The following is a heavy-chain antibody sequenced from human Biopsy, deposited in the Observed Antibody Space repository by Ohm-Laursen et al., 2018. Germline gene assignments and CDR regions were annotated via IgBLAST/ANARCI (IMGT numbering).Heavy chain of an antibody. CDR3: AADSGSGSHFRFDY. J-gene: IGHJ4*02. Sequence: ASVKVSCKASGYTFTNYYMHWVRQAPGQGLEWMGIINPSGSDATYAQKFQGRVAMTRDTSTSTAYMDLSSLRSEDTAVYYCAADSGSGSHFRFDYWGQGALVSVSS. V-gene: IGHV1-46*01. CDR1: GYTFTNYY. CDR2: INPSGSDA. D-gene: IGHD3-10*01.